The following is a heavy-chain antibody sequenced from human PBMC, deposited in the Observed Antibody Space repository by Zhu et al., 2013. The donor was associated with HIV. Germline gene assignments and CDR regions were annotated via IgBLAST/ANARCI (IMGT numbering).Heavy chain of an antibody. D-gene: IGHD2-2*03. V-gene: IGHV1-18*01. CDR1: GYTFTRYG. CDR3: ARPRDDCGYCVTTTSDDAFDV. Sequence: QVQLVQSGAEVKNPGASVKVSCKASGYTFTRYGISWVRQAPGQRLEWMGWISAYSGNTNYARKLQDRITMTTDTVTNTAYMELRSLRSDDTAVYYCARPRDDCGYCVTTTSDDAFDVWGQGTMVTVSS. J-gene: IGHJ3*01. CDR2: ISAYSGNT.